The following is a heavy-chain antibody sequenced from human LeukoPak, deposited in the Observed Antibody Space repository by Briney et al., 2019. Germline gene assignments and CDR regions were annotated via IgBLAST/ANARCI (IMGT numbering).Heavy chain of an antibody. Sequence: SETLSLTCTVSGGSISSYYWSWIRQPPGKGLEWIGYIYYSGSTNYNPSLKSRVTISVDTSKNQFSLKLSSVTAADTAVYYCASGILYGDYLRYWGQGTLVTVSS. D-gene: IGHD4-17*01. J-gene: IGHJ4*02. V-gene: IGHV4-59*01. CDR3: ASGILYGDYLRY. CDR1: GGSISSYY. CDR2: IYYSGST.